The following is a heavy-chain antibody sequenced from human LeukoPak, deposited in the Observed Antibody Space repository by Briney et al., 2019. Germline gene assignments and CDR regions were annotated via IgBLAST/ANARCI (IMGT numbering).Heavy chain of an antibody. CDR3: ARGLRDVRGWYHHDF. Sequence: SETLSLTCTVSGGSMDSYRWSWIRQPAGKEPEWIGHMYTTGTTRYKSALKSRVSVSIDTSTNQFSLTLSSVTAADTAVYYCARGLRDVRGWYHHDFWGQGTLVTVCS. D-gene: IGHD6-19*01. V-gene: IGHV4-4*07. CDR1: GGSMDSYR. CDR2: MYTTGTT. J-gene: IGHJ4*02.